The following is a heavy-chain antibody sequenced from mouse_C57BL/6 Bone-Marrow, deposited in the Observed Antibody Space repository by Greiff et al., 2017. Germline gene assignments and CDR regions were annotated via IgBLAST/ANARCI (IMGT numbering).Heavy chain of an antibody. J-gene: IGHJ4*01. CDR2: ISYSGST. V-gene: IGHV3-1*01. D-gene: IGHD3-2*02. Sequence: EVQLQQSGPGMVKPSQSLSLTCTVTGYSITSGYDWHWIRHFPGNKLEWMGYISYSGSTNYNPSLKSRISITHDTSKNHFFLKLNSVTTEDTATYYCARGMDSSGYAMDYWGQGTSVTVSS. CDR1: GYSITSGYD. CDR3: ARGMDSSGYAMDY.